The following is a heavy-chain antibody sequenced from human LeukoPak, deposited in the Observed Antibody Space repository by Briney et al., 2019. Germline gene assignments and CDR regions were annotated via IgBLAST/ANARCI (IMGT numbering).Heavy chain of an antibody. J-gene: IGHJ3*02. Sequence: GGSLRLSCAASGFDFSSYEMNWVRQAPGKGLEWVSYISAGGSTTYYAGSVKGRFTVFREDAQISLFLQMNNVRAEDTALYFCARMRGDNDYAFDIWGQGTTVVVSS. CDR2: ISAGGSTT. V-gene: IGHV3-48*03. CDR3: ARMRGDNDYAFDI. CDR1: GFDFSSYE. D-gene: IGHD4-17*01.